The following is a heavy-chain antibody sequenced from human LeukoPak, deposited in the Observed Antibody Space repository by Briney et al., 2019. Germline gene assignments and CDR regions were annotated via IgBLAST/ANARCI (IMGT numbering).Heavy chain of an antibody. CDR2: ISAYNGNT. Sequence: ASVKVSCKASGGTFSSYAISWVRQAPGQGLEWMGWISAYNGNTNYAQKLQGRVTMTTDTSTSTAYMELRSLRSDDTAVYYCARVGSYYDSSGYYYVFPSDDYWGQGTLVTVSS. V-gene: IGHV1-18*01. CDR3: ARVGSYYDSSGYYYVFPSDDY. J-gene: IGHJ4*02. D-gene: IGHD3-22*01. CDR1: GGTFSSYA.